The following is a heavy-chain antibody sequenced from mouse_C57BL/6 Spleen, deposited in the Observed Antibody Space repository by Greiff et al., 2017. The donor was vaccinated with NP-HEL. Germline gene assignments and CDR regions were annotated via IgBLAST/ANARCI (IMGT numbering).Heavy chain of an antibody. V-gene: IGHV5-9*01. J-gene: IGHJ3*01. CDR2: ISGGGGNT. CDR1: GFTFSSYT. CDR3: ARSICDGYEGGFAY. D-gene: IGHD2-2*01. Sequence: EVKLVESGGGLVKPGGSLKLSCAASGFTFSSYTMPWVRQTPGKRLEWVATISGGGGNTDYPDSVKGRFTISRDNAKNTLYLQISSLRSEDTALYYCARSICDGYEGGFAYWGQGTLVTVSA.